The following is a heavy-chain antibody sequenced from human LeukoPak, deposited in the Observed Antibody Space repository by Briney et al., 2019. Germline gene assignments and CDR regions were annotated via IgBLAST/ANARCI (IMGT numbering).Heavy chain of an antibody. CDR1: GYTFTSYG. Sequence: ASVKVSCKASGYTFTSYGISWVRQAPGQGLERMGWISAYNGNTNYAQKLQGRVTMTTDTSTSTAYMELRSLRSDDTAVYYCARDQTQIWFGEGLWYFDYWGQGTLVTVSS. CDR2: ISAYNGNT. CDR3: ARDQTQIWFGEGLWYFDY. D-gene: IGHD3-10*01. J-gene: IGHJ4*02. V-gene: IGHV1-18*01.